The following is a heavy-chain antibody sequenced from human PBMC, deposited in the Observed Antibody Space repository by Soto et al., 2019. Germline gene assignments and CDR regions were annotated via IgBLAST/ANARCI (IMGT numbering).Heavy chain of an antibody. Sequence: SVKVSCKASGFTFTSSAMQWVRQARGQRLEWIGWIVVGSGNTNYAQKFQERVTITRDMSTSTAYMELSNLRSEDTAEYYCAAEGYCSGGSCPGGYFQHWGQGTLVTVS. CDR3: AAEGYCSGGSCPGGYFQH. CDR1: GFTFTSSA. J-gene: IGHJ1*01. D-gene: IGHD2-15*01. CDR2: IVVGSGNT. V-gene: IGHV1-58*02.